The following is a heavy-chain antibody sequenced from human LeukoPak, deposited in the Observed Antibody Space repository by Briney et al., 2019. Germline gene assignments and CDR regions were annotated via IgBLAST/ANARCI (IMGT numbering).Heavy chain of an antibody. CDR2: ISSSSSYI. D-gene: IGHD2-15*01. V-gene: IGHV3-21*01. CDR3: ARDRRGYCSGGSCSYDAFDI. J-gene: IGHJ3*02. CDR1: GFTFSSYS. Sequence: PGGSLRLSCAASGFTFSSYSMNWVRQAPGKGLEWVSSISSSSSYIYYADSVKGRFTISRDNAKNSLYLQMNSLRAEDTAVYYCARDRRGYCSGGSCSYDAFDIWGQGTMVTVSS.